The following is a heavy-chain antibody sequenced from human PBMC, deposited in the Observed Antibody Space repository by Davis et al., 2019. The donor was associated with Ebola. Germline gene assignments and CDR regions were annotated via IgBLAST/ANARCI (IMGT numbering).Heavy chain of an antibody. CDR2: IYGGST. J-gene: IGHJ3*01. CDR3: ARPRDFGYGDPFDL. D-gene: IGHD5-18*01. CDR1: GGAIGDYF. Sequence: ESLKISCLVSGGAIGDYFWSWIRQPPGRGLEWIGYIYGGSTKYNTSLQSRVTISADASKNQFSLKLKSVTAADTAVYFCARPRDFGYGDPFDLWGQGAMVTVSP. V-gene: IGHV4-59*08.